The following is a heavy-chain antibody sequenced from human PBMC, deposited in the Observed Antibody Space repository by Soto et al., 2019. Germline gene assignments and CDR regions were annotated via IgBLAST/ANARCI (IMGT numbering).Heavy chain of an antibody. D-gene: IGHD4-17*01. CDR3: ARGGDYATT. CDR2: MHYTGSA. V-gene: IGHV4-31*03. Sequence: QVQLQESGPGLLKPSQTLSLTCTVSGGSIENGGYYWIWIRQHPEKGLEWLGSMHYTGSAFYNPSVKSRVAMSVDTSKNHFSLTLTSVTVADTATYYCARGGDYATTWGQGSLVVVSS. CDR1: GGSIENGGYY. J-gene: IGHJ5*02.